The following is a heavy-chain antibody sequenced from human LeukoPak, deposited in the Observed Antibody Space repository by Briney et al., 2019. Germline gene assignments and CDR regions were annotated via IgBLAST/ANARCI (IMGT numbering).Heavy chain of an antibody. V-gene: IGHV1-24*01. CDR2: FDPEDGET. CDR3: ATNVDTAMSTGVYYFDY. Sequence: ASVKVSCKVSGYTLTELSMHWVRQAPGKGLEWMGGFDPEDGETIYAQKFQGRVTMTEDTSTDTAYMELSSLRSEDTAVYCCATNVDTAMSTGVYYFDYWGQGTLVTVFS. CDR1: GYTLTELS. D-gene: IGHD5-18*01. J-gene: IGHJ4*02.